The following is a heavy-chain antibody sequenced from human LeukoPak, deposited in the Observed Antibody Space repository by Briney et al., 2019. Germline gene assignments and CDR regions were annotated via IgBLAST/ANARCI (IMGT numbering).Heavy chain of an antibody. CDR1: GGSISGYY. V-gene: IGHV4-59*01. CDR3: ASTKYYDFWSGYYPYYFDY. CDR2: IFYSGST. D-gene: IGHD3-3*01. J-gene: IGHJ4*02. Sequence: SETLSLTCTVSGGSISGYYWNWIRQPPGKGLEWIGSIFYSGSTNYNPSLKSRVTISVDTSKNQFSLKLSSVTAADTAVYYCASTKYYDFWSGYYPYYFDYWGQGTLVTVSS.